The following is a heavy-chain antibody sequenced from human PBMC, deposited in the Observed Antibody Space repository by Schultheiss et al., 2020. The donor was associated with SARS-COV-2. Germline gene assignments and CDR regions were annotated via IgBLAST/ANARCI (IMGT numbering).Heavy chain of an antibody. CDR3: ASDSYSGSYGTH. V-gene: IGHV4-59*02. J-gene: IGHJ1*01. CDR1: GFTVSSNY. D-gene: IGHD1-26*01. Sequence: GSLRLSCAASGFTVSSNYMSWVRQAPGKGLEWIGYIYYSGSTYYNPSLKSLVTISVDTSKNQFSLKLSSVTAADTAVYYCASDSYSGSYGTHWGQGTLVTVSS. CDR2: IYYSGST.